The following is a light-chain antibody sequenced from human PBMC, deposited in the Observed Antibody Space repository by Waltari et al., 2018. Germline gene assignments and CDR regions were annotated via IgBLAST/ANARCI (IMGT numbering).Light chain of an antibody. Sequence: DIHMTQPPSTLSASVGARVSIPCRASPRVNRWLAWYLQKPGKAPELLIYETSNLESGVPSRFSGSGSGKEFTLTISSLQPDDFGTYYCQQYVNYWTFGQGTKVEIK. CDR1: PRVNRW. V-gene: IGKV1-5*03. CDR3: QQYVNYWT. J-gene: IGKJ1*01. CDR2: ETS.